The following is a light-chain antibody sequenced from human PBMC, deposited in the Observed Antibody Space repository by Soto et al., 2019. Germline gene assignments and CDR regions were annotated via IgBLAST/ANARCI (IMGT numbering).Light chain of an antibody. CDR2: GVS. V-gene: IGKV3-15*01. CDR1: QSISVN. J-gene: IGKJ3*01. CDR3: QQYNDWPFT. Sequence: EIEMTQSPGTLSVSPGERATLSCRASQSISVNLAWYQQKPGQAPRLIIYGVSTRATGIPARFSGSESGTEFTLTISSLQSEDFAVYYCQQYNDWPFTFGPGTKVDIK.